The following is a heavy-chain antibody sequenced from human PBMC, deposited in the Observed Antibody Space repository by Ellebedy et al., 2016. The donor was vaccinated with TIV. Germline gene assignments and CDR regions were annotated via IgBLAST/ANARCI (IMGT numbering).Heavy chain of an antibody. D-gene: IGHD4-17*01. V-gene: IGHV1-2*02. J-gene: IGHJ4*02. CDR2: IIPNSGGT. Sequence: AASVKVSCKASGFTLTDYYINWVRQAPGQGLEYMGWIIPNSGGTKYAQKFQGRVIMTRDTSIGTSYMELNSLESGDTAVYYCVSGEYGDPSPFEYWGQGTLVTVSS. CDR3: VSGEYGDPSPFEY. CDR1: GFTLTDYY.